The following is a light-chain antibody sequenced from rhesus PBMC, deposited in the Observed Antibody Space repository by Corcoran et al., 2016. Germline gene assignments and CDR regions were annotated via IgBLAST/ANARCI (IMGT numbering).Light chain of an antibody. CDR2: YDS. J-gene: IGLJ3*01. CDR3: QVWDSDTDHVL. V-gene: IGLV3-36*02. CDR1: NIGSKT. Sequence: SHDLTQPPSVSVSPGQTARITCGGDNIGSKTVHWYQQKAPQAPVLGIHYDSDRPSGIPERFSGSKSGNTATLTVSGVEAGDEDDYYCQVWDSDTDHVLFGGGTRLAVL.